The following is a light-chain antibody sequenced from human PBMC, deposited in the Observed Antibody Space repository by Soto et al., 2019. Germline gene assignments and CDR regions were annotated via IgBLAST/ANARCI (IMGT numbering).Light chain of an antibody. Sequence: EIVMTQSPATLSVSPGERATLSCRASQSVSSNLAWYQQKPGQAPRLLIYGASTRATGIPARFSGSGSGTGFTLTITSLQSEDFAVYYCQQYNNWPESFGQGNKVEIK. CDR2: GAS. CDR1: QSVSSN. V-gene: IGKV3-15*01. J-gene: IGKJ1*01. CDR3: QQYNNWPES.